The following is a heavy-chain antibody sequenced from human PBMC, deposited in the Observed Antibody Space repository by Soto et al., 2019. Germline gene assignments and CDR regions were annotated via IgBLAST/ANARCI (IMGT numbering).Heavy chain of an antibody. D-gene: IGHD2-21*02. J-gene: IGHJ4*02. CDR3: ARVSYCGGDCYISGFDY. CDR1: GFTFSSYA. Sequence: GGSLRLSCAASGFTFSSYAMHWVRQAPGKGLEWVAVISYDGSNKYYVDSVKGRFTISRDNSKNTLYLQMNSLRAEDTAVYYCARVSYCGGDCYISGFDYWGQGTLVTVSS. V-gene: IGHV3-30-3*01. CDR2: ISYDGSNK.